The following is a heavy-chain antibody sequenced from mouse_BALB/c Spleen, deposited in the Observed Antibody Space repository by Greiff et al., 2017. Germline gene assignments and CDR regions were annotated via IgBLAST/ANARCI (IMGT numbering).Heavy chain of an antibody. CDR3: ARWDYYGSSWYFDV. CDR2: ISYSGST. V-gene: IGHV3-2*02. J-gene: IGHJ1*01. Sequence: EVKLMESGPGLVKPSQSLSLTCTVTGYSITSDYAWNWIRQFPGNKLEWMGYISYSGSTSYNPSLKSRISITRDTSKNQFFLQLNSVTTEDTATYYCARWDYYGSSWYFDVWGAGTTVTVAS. CDR1: GYSITSDYA. D-gene: IGHD1-1*01.